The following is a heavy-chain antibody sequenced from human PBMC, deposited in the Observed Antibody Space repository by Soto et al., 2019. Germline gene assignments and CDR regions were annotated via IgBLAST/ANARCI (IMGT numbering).Heavy chain of an antibody. Sequence: GGSLRLSCAASGFTFSSYAMSWVRQAPGKGLEWVSAISGSGGSTYYAYSVKGRFNISRDNSKNTLYLQMTSLRAEDTAVYYCAKDLYQGGHRESGELGPLIDAFDIWGQGTMVTVSS. CDR3: AKDLYQGGHRESGELGPLIDAFDI. V-gene: IGHV3-23*01. J-gene: IGHJ3*02. D-gene: IGHD7-27*01. CDR2: ISGSGGST. CDR1: GFTFSSYA.